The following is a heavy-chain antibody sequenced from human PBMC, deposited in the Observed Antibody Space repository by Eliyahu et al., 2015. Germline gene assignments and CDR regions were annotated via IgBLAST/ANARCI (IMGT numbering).Heavy chain of an antibody. Sequence: QVQLVQSGAEVKKPGASVKVXCKSFGYTFTGXDXYWFRQAPGQGLEWMGWINPQSGGTDSAQKFQGRVTMTRDTSTNTAYMELGSLRSDDTAIYFCAREGEGDAFDIWGQGTKVTVSS. CDR2: INPQSGGT. CDR3: AREGEGDAFDI. D-gene: IGHD3-16*01. CDR1: GYTFTGXD. V-gene: IGHV1-2*02. J-gene: IGHJ3*02.